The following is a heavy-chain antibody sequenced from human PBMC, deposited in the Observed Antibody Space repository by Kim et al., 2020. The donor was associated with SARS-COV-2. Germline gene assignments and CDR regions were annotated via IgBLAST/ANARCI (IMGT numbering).Heavy chain of an antibody. CDR3: ARDPGNRNGMSV. CDR2: IYKGGAT. V-gene: IGHV3-53*04. J-gene: IGHJ6*02. CDR1: GFTVSADY. Sequence: GGSLRLSCAASGFTVSADYMNWVRQAPGKGLEWVSVIYKGGATFYSDSVKGRFTISRHDSKNIVSLQMNSLKVEDTAVYYCARDPGNRNGMSVWGPGTTVTVSS.